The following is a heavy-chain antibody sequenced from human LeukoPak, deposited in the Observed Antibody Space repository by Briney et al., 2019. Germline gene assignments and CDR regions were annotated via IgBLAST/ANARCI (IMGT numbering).Heavy chain of an antibody. Sequence: GGSLRLSYAASGFTFSSYAMSWVRQAPGKGLEWVSAISGSGGSTYYADSVKGRFTISRDNSKNTLYLQMNSLRAEDTAVYYCANGALGDFWSGYALYYYGMDVWGQGTTVTVSS. V-gene: IGHV3-23*01. CDR1: GFTFSSYA. CDR3: ANGALGDFWSGYALYYYGMDV. J-gene: IGHJ6*02. D-gene: IGHD3-3*01. CDR2: ISGSGGST.